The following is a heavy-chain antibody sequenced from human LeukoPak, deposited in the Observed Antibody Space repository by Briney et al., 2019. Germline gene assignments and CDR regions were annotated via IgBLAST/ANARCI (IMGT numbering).Heavy chain of an antibody. V-gene: IGHV3-30*18. D-gene: IGHD4-11*01. J-gene: IGHJ4*02. CDR1: GFTFSSYG. CDR3: AKEGLNYPRKFDY. Sequence: PGGSLRLSCAASGFTFSSYGMHWVRQAPGKGLEWVAVISYDGSNKYYADSVKGRFTISRDNSKNTLYLQMNSLRAEDTAVYYCAKEGLNYPRKFDYWGQGTLVTVSS. CDR2: ISYDGSNK.